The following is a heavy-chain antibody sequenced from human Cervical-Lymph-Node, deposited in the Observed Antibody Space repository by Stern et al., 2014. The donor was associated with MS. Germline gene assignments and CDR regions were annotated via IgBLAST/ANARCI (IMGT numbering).Heavy chain of an antibody. J-gene: IGHJ4*02. V-gene: IGHV1-2*02. CDR2: INPNSGAT. Sequence: VQLVESGAEVKKPGASVKVTCKTSENTFTGYDIPWVRQAPGQGLEWMGWINPNSGATNYAQRFQDRVSLTSDTSNSLAYMELDRLTSGDTAVYYCARISLGSGIDYWGQGSLVTVSS. CDR3: ARISLGSGIDY. D-gene: IGHD1-26*01. CDR1: ENTFTGYD.